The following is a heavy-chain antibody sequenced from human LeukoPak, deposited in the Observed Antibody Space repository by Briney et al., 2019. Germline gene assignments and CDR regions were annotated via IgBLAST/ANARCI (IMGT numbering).Heavy chain of an antibody. Sequence: GGSLRLSCVVSRFTVSSNYMSWVRQAPGKGLEWVSVIYSCGSTYYGDSVKGRFTISRDNAKNTLYLQMNSLRAEDMAVYYCAKVLLGGDAFDMWGQGTMVTVSS. V-gene: IGHV3-53*01. D-gene: IGHD4-23*01. CDR2: IYSCGST. J-gene: IGHJ3*02. CDR1: RFTVSSNY. CDR3: AKVLLGGDAFDM.